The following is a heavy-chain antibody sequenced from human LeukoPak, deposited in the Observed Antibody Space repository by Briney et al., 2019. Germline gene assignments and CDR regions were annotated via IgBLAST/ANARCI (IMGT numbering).Heavy chain of an antibody. J-gene: IGHJ3*02. Sequence: PGGSLRLSCAASGFTFSSYAMSWVRQAPGKGLEWVSAISGSGGSTYYADPVKGRFTISRDNAKNSLYLQMNSLRAEDTAVYYCARGGGCSSTSCSDAFDIWGQGTMVTVSS. V-gene: IGHV3-23*01. CDR3: ARGGGCSSTSCSDAFDI. D-gene: IGHD2-2*01. CDR1: GFTFSSYA. CDR2: ISGSGGST.